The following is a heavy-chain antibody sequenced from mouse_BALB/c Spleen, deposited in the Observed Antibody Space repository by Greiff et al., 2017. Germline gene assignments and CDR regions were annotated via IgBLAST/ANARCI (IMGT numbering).Heavy chain of an antibody. CDR2: IDPANGNT. CDR1: GFNIKDTY. CDR3: AKLLRLLAWFAY. Sequence: EVKLMESGAELVKPGASVKLSCTASGFNIKDTYMHWVKQRPEQGLEWIGRIDPANGNTKYDPKFQGKATITADTSSNTAYLQLSSLTSEDTAVYYCAKLLRLLAWFAYWGQGTLVTVSA. D-gene: IGHD1-2*01. V-gene: IGHV14-3*02. J-gene: IGHJ3*01.